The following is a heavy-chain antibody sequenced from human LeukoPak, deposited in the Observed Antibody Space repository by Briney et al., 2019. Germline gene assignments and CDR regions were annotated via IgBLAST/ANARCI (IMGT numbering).Heavy chain of an antibody. CDR2: INHSGST. D-gene: IGHD3-22*01. V-gene: IGHV4-34*01. J-gene: IGHJ5*02. CDR1: GDSIGSSGYY. Sequence: SETLSLTCTVSGDSIGSSGYYWSWIRQPPGKGLEWIGEINHSGSTNYNPSLKSRVTISVDTSKNQFSLKLSSVTAADTAVYYCARVTMIVVVNWFDPWGQGTLVTVSS. CDR3: ARVTMIVVVNWFDP.